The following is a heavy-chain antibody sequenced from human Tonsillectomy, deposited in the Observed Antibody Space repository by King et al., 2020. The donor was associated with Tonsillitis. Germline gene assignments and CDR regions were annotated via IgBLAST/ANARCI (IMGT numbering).Heavy chain of an antibody. CDR2: IKSKTDVGTI. CDR3: TTEGYYDTRH. V-gene: IGHV3-15*07. D-gene: IGHD3-9*01. J-gene: IGHJ4*02. CDR1: GFTFSSAW. Sequence: VQLVESGGGLVKPGGSLRLSCAASGFTFSSAWMNWVRQAPGKGLEWVGRIKSKTDVGTIDSAPPGKGRLTNSRDDSKNTRYRQMNSLKTEDTAIYYCTTEGYYDTRHWGQGTLVTVSS.